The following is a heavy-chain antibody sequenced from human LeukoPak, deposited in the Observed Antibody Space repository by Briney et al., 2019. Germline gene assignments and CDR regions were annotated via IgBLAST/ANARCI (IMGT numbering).Heavy chain of an antibody. Sequence: KPSETLSLTCAVSGGSISSYYWSWIRQPPGKGLEWIGRIYTSGSTNYNPSLKSRVTMSVNTSKNQFSLKRSTVTAADTAVYYCARGLRCSGGSCYLYYYMDVWGKGTTVTISS. V-gene: IGHV4-59*10. CDR3: ARGLRCSGGSCYLYYYMDV. CDR1: GGSISSYY. J-gene: IGHJ6*03. CDR2: IYTSGST. D-gene: IGHD2-15*01.